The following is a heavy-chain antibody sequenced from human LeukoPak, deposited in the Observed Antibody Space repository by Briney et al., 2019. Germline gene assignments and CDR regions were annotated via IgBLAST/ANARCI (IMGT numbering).Heavy chain of an antibody. V-gene: IGHV3-53*01. CDR1: GFTVSSNY. Sequence: GGSLRLSCVVYGFTVSSNYMSWVRQAPGKGLEWVSVMYSAGFTYYADSVKGRFTISRDNSKNTLNLQMNSLRAEDTAVYYCANSRRSGYWYFDLWGRGTLVTVSS. CDR2: MYSAGFT. CDR3: ANSRRSGYWYFDL. D-gene: IGHD3-22*01. J-gene: IGHJ2*01.